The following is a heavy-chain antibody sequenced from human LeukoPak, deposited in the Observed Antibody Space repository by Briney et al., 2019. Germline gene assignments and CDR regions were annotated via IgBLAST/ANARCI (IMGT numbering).Heavy chain of an antibody. V-gene: IGHV4-39*01. CDR3: ARLGYCSGGSCLYFDY. CDR1: GGSISSSYYY. J-gene: IGHJ4*02. CDR2: IYYSGST. D-gene: IGHD2-15*01. Sequence: SETLSLTCTVSGGSISSSYYYWGWIRQPPGKGLEWIGSIYYSGSTYYNPSLKSRVTISVDTSKNQFSLKLSSVTAADTAVYYCARLGYCSGGSCLYFDYWGQGTLVTVSS.